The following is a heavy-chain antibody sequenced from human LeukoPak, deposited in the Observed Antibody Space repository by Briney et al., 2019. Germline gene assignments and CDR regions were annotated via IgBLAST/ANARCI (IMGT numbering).Heavy chain of an antibody. CDR2: ISYDGSNK. CDR1: GFTFSSYA. J-gene: IGHJ4*02. CDR3: ARDYDSSGSLDY. D-gene: IGHD3-22*01. Sequence: GRSLRLSCAASGFTFSSYAMHWVRQAPGKGLEWVAVISYDGSNKYYADSVKGRFTISRDNSKNTLYLQMNSLRAEDTAVYYCARDYDSSGSLDYWGRGTLVTVSS. V-gene: IGHV3-30*04.